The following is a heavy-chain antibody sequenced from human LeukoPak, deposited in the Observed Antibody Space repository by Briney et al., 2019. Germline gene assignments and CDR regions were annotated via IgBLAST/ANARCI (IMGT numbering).Heavy chain of an antibody. V-gene: IGHV3-53*01. CDR2: IYSDGST. CDR1: GFTVSSDY. D-gene: IGHD6-19*01. Sequence: GGSLRLSCAASGFTVSSDYMSWVRQAPGKGLEWVSIIYSDGSTYYADSVKGRFTISRDNSKNTLYLQMNSLRAEDTAVYYCARERSGWSYTFDYWGQGTLVTVSS. J-gene: IGHJ4*02. CDR3: ARERSGWSYTFDY.